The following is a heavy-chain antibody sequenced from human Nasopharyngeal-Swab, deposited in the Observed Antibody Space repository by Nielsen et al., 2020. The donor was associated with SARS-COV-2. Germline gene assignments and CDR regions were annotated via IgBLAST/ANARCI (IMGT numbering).Heavy chain of an antibody. CDR2: TYYRSKWYN. J-gene: IGHJ6*02. CDR3: ARDGISAAGYYYYYYGMDV. V-gene: IGHV6-1*01. Sequence: WIRQSPSRGLEWLGTTYYRSKWYNDYAVSVKSRITINPDTSKNQFSLQLNSVTPEDTAVYYCARDGISAAGYYYYYYGMDVWGQGTTVTVSS. D-gene: IGHD6-13*01.